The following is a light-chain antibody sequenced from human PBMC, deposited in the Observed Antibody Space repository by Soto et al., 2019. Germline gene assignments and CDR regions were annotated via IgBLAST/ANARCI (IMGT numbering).Light chain of an antibody. V-gene: IGKV1-39*01. CDR2: AAS. Sequence: DIQMTQSPSSLSASVGDRVIITCRASQTIDNSLNWYQQQPGKAPNLLIYAASSLQSGFPSRFSGSGSGTDFTLNISCLKTDELATDFCQQSSFPPYTFGQGTQLQTK. CDR3: QQSSFPPYT. J-gene: IGKJ2*01. CDR1: QTIDNS.